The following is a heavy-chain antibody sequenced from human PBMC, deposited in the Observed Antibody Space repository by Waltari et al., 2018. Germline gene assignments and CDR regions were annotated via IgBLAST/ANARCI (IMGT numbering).Heavy chain of an antibody. J-gene: IGHJ3*01. CDR2: INTKTGAA. CDR3: ARGDNWNDRLDF. CDR1: GYTFISYD. V-gene: IGHV1-8*01. D-gene: IGHD1-1*01. Sequence: QVQLVQSGAEVKKPGASVRVSCKASGYTFISYDINWGGQAPGQGLEWMGWINTKTGAARFAQNFQDRVTMTRSTSETTAYMEISDLTSHDTAVYYCARGDNWNDRLDFWGQGTKVTVSS.